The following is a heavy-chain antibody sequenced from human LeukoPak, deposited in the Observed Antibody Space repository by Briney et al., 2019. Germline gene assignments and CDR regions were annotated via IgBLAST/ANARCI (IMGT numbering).Heavy chain of an antibody. CDR2: IYSGGST. Sequence: GGSLRLSCTASGFTFSAYAMMWVRQAPGKGLEWVSVIYSGGSTYYADSVKGRFTIYRHNSKNTLYLQMNSLRAEDTAVYYCARGGGGSYYFDYWGQGTLVTVSS. D-gene: IGHD2-15*01. V-gene: IGHV3-53*04. J-gene: IGHJ4*02. CDR1: GFTFSAYA. CDR3: ARGGGGSYYFDY.